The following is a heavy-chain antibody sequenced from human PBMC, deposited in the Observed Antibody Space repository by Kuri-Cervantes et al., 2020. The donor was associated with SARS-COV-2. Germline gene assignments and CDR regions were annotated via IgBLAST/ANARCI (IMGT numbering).Heavy chain of an antibody. J-gene: IGHJ2*01. V-gene: IGHV3-21*01. CDR3: ARRFHQYQLPHWYFDL. D-gene: IGHD2-2*01. CDR1: GFTFSSYE. Sequence: GGSLRLSCAASGFTFSSYEMNWVRQAPGKGLEWVSSISSSSTYVYYPDSVKGRFTNSRDNAKNSLFLQMNSLRADDTAVYYCARRFHQYQLPHWYFDLWGRGTLVTVSS. CDR2: ISSSSTYV.